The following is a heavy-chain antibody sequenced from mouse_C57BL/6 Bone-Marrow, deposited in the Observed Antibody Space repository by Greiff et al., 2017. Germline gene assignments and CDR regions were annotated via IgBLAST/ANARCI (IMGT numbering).Heavy chain of an antibody. CDR1: GYTFTSYW. D-gene: IGHD1-1*01. CDR2: IDPSDSET. V-gene: IGHV1-52*01. CDR3: ARTGFYGWFAY. J-gene: IGHJ3*01. Sequence: VQLQQPGAELVRPGSSVKLSCKASGYTFTSYWMHWVKQRPIQGLEWIGNIDPSDSETHYNQKFKDKATLTVDKSSSTAYMQLSSLTSEDSAVYYYARTGFYGWFAYWGQGTLVTVAA.